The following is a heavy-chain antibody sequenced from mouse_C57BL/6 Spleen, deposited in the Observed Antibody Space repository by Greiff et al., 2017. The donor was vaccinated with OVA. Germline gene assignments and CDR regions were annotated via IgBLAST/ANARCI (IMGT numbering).Heavy chain of an antibody. CDR1: GYTFTDYE. CDR2: IDPETGGT. Sequence: VQLQQSGAELVRPGASVTLSCKASGYTFTDYEMHWVKQTPVHGLEWIGAIDPETGGTAYNQKFKGKAILTADKSSSTAYMELRSLTSEDSAVYYCTRSLPSGGFAYWGQGTLVTVSA. CDR3: TRSLPSGGFAY. D-gene: IGHD3-2*02. J-gene: IGHJ3*01. V-gene: IGHV1-15*01.